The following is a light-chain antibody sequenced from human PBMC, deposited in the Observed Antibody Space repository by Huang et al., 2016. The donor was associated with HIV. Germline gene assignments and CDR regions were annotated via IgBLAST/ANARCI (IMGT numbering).Light chain of an antibody. CDR2: RVS. Sequence: VVLTQSPLYLPVTLGQPASISCRSSQSLVHSDGSTYLTWFHQRPGQSPRRLIDRVSSRESGIPDRFSGGGSITDFTLKIARVEAEDVGVFYCMQGTHWPLTFGGGTKVEI. J-gene: IGKJ4*01. CDR1: QSLVHSDGSTY. CDR3: MQGTHWPLT. V-gene: IGKV2-30*02.